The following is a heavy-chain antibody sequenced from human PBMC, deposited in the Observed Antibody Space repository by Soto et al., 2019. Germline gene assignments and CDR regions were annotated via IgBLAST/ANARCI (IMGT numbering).Heavy chain of an antibody. J-gene: IGHJ3*02. Sequence: PSETLSLTCTVSGGSISSYYWSWIRQPPGKGLEWIGYIYYSGSTNYNPSLKSRVTISVDTSKNQFSLKLSSVTAADTAVYYCARHPRLGIAVAAFDIWGQGTMVTVSS. V-gene: IGHV4-59*08. D-gene: IGHD6-19*01. CDR2: IYYSGST. CDR3: ARHPRLGIAVAAFDI. CDR1: GGSISSYY.